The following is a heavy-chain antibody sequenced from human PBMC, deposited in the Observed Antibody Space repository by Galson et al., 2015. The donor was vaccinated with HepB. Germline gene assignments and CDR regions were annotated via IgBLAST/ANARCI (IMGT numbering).Heavy chain of an antibody. CDR1: GGSISSGRYY. V-gene: IGHV4-31*03. CDR3: ARAVRGYSGYDAFDI. Sequence: TLSLTCTVSGGSISSGRYYWTWIRQHPGNGLEWIGNIYHSGGTYHNPSLKSRLTISVDTSKNQFSLKLSSLTAADTAVYYGARAVRGYSGYDAFDIWGQGTMATVSS. CDR2: IYHSGGT. J-gene: IGHJ3*02. D-gene: IGHD5-12*01.